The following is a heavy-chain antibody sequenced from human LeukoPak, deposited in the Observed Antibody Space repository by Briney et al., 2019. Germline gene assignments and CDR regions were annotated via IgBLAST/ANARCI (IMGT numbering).Heavy chain of an antibody. CDR2: IHDSGST. V-gene: IGHV4-4*08. Sequence: SEALSLTCTVSGGTISSYYWNWIRQPPGKGLEWIGYIHDSGSTKYNPSLKSRVTISVDTSKNQFSLNLSSVTAADTAVYYCARYYYDSRLFDYWGQGTLVTVSS. CDR1: GGTISSYY. J-gene: IGHJ4*02. D-gene: IGHD3-22*01. CDR3: ARYYYDSRLFDY.